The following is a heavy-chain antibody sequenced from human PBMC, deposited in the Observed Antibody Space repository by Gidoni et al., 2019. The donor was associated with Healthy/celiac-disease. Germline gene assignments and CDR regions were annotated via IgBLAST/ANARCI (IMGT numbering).Heavy chain of an antibody. V-gene: IGHV3-53*04. Sequence: EVQLVESGGGLVQPGGSLRLSCAASVFTVSSNYMGWVRQAPGKGLEWVSVIYSGGSTYYADSVKGRFTISRHNSKNTLYLQMNSLRAEDTAVYYCARETEIAARGVFDYWGQGTLVTVSS. D-gene: IGHD6-6*01. CDR3: ARETEIAARGVFDY. CDR2: IYSGGST. J-gene: IGHJ4*02. CDR1: VFTVSSNY.